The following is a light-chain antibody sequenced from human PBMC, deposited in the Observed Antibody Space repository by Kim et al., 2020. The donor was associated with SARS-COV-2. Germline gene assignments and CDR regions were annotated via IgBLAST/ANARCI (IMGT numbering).Light chain of an antibody. J-gene: IGKJ5*01. CDR1: QSVINN. Sequence: PGDRATLSCRASQSVINNLAWYQQRPGQAPRLVIYGASTRATGIPARFSGSGSGTEFTLTLSSLQTEDFAVYYCHQYNNWPLTFGQGTRLEIK. CDR2: GAS. V-gene: IGKV3-15*01. CDR3: HQYNNWPLT.